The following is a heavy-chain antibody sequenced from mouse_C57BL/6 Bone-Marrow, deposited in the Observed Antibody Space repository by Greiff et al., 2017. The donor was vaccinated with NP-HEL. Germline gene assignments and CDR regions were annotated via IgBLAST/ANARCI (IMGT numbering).Heavy chain of an antibody. J-gene: IGHJ1*03. CDR3: ARAYYSSSYWYFDV. CDR1: GYTFTSYW. Sequence: VQLQQPGAELVMPGASVKLSCKASGYTFTSYWMHWVKQRPGQGLEWIGEIDPSDSYTNYNQKFKGKSTSTVEKYSSKAYMQLSSLTSEDSSVYYCARAYYSSSYWYFDVWGTGTTVTVSS. D-gene: IGHD1-1*01. CDR2: IDPSDSYT. V-gene: IGHV1-69*01.